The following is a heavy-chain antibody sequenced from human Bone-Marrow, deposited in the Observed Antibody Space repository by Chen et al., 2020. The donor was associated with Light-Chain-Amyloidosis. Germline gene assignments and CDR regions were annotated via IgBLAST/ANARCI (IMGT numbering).Heavy chain of an antibody. J-gene: IGHJ4*02. Sequence: EVQLEQSGPEVKKHGESLKIYCKGSGYTFPNYWIGWVRQMPGKGLEWMGVIYPDDSDARYSPSFEGQVTISADKSITTAYLQWRSLKASDTAMYYCARQRDGYNFDYWGQGTLVTVSS. V-gene: IGHV5-51*01. CDR3: ARQRDGYNFDY. CDR2: IYPDDSDA. CDR1: GYTFPNYW. D-gene: IGHD5-12*01.